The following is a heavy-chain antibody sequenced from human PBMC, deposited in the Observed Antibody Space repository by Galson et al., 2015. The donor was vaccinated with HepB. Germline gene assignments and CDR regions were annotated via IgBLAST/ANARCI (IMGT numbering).Heavy chain of an antibody. D-gene: IGHD5-18*01. CDR2: ISSSSSYI. CDR1: GFTFSSYS. V-gene: IGHV3-21*01. CDR3: ARDGFRALVDTAMVYYFDY. Sequence: SLRLSCAASGFTFSSYSMNWVRQAPGKGLEWVSSISSSSSYIYYADSVKGRFTISRDNAKNSLYLQMNSLRAEDTAVYYCARDGFRALVDTAMVYYFDYWGQGTLVTVSS. J-gene: IGHJ4*02.